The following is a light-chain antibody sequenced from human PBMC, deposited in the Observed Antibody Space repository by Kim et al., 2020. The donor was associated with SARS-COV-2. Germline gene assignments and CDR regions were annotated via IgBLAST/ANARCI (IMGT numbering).Light chain of an antibody. CDR1: QSITTY. J-gene: IGKJ2*01. V-gene: IGKV1-39*01. Sequence: SASVGDRVTITCRASQSITTYLNWCQQKPGKAPLLLIYAASSLQSGVPSRFSGSGSGTDFTLTISSLQPEDFATYFCQQSHSIPYTFGQGTKLEI. CDR2: AAS. CDR3: QQSHSIPYT.